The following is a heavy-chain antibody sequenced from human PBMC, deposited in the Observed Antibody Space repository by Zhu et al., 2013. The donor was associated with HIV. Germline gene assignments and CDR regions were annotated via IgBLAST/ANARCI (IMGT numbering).Heavy chain of an antibody. Sequence: QVQLVQSGAEVKKPGSSVKVSCKASGGTFSSYAISWVRQAPGQGLEWMGGIIPIFGTANYAQKFQGRVTITADESTSTAYMELSSLRSEDTAVYYCARAEGYCSSTSCYTANWFDPWGQGTLVTVSS. J-gene: IGHJ5*02. CDR2: IIPIFGTA. D-gene: IGHD2-2*02. V-gene: IGHV1-69*01. CDR3: ARAEGYCSSTSCYTANWFDP. CDR1: GGTFSSYA.